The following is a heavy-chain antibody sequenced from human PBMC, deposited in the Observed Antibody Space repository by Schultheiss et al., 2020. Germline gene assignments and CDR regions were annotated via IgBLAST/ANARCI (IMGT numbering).Heavy chain of an antibody. J-gene: IGHJ5*02. Sequence: GSLRLSCTVSGGSISSNNYYWGWIRQPPGKGLEWIGEINHSGSTNYNPSLKSRVTISVDTSKNQFSLKLSSVTAADTAVYYCAGGPDTDMETGGWFDPWGQGTLVTVSS. CDR3: AGGPDTDMETGGWFDP. V-gene: IGHV4-39*07. D-gene: IGHD5-18*01. CDR1: GGSISSNNYY. CDR2: INHSGST.